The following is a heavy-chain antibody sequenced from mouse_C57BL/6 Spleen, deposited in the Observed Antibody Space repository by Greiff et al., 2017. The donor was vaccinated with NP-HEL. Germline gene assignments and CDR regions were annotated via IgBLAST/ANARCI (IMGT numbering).Heavy chain of an antibody. J-gene: IGHJ3*01. Sequence: VKLMESGAELVRPGASVTLSCTASGYTFTDYEMHWVKQTPVHGLEWIGAIDPETGGTAYNQKFKGQAILTADKSSSTAYLELRSLTSEDSAVYYCTRDWYSPFAYWGQGTLVTVSA. CDR3: TRDWYSPFAY. V-gene: IGHV1-15*01. D-gene: IGHD1-1*02. CDR1: GYTFTDYE. CDR2: IDPETGGT.